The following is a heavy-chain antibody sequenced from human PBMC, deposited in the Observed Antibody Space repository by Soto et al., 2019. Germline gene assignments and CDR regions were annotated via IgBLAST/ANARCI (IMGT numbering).Heavy chain of an antibody. Sequence: SVKVSCKASGFTFTSSAVQWVRQARGQRLEWIGWIVVGSGNTNYAQKFQERVTITRDMSTSTAYMELSSLRSEDTAVYYCAAETKYLGYSYGTYYWGQGTLVTVSS. CDR2: IVVGSGNT. D-gene: IGHD5-18*01. V-gene: IGHV1-58*01. CDR1: GFTFTSSA. J-gene: IGHJ4*01. CDR3: AAETKYLGYSYGTYY.